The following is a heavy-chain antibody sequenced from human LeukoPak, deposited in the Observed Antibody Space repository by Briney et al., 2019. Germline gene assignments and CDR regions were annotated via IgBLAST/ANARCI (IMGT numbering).Heavy chain of an antibody. CDR1: GYTFNNHY. CDR2: INPSGGST. D-gene: IGHD6-19*01. CDR3: ARQGTYSSAIGMGY. Sequence: AASVKVSCKASGYTFNNHYMYWVRQAPGQGLEWMGVINPSGGSTSYAQKFQGRVTMTRDTSTRTVYMEVSSLRSEDTAVYYCARQGTYSSAIGMGYWGQGTLVTVSS. V-gene: IGHV1-46*02. J-gene: IGHJ4*02.